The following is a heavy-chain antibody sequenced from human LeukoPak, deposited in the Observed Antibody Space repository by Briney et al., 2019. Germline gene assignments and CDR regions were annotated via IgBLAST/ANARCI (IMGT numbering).Heavy chain of an antibody. Sequence: GRSLRLSCAASGFTFSSYAIHWVRQAPGKGLEWVAVISYEGSNKYYADSVKGRFTISRDNSKNTLYLQMNSLRAEDTAVYYCARETGSAVGSTDFDYWGQGTLVTVSP. CDR3: ARETGSAVGSTDFDY. CDR2: ISYEGSNK. D-gene: IGHD4-17*01. CDR1: GFTFSSYA. V-gene: IGHV3-30-3*01. J-gene: IGHJ4*02.